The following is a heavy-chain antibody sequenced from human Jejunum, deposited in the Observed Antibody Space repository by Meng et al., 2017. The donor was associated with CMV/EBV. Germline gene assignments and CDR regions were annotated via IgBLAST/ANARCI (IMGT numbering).Heavy chain of an antibody. V-gene: IGHV3-30*04. D-gene: IGHD3-16*01. CDR3: ARDGGGFNSSPFDC. J-gene: IGHJ4*02. CDR1: GFPFSSHA. CDR2: TSYDGNSQ. Sequence: GFPFSSHAMPWVRQAPGKGLEWVAVTSYDGNSQYYTDSVQGRFTIARDNSDNMLYLQMNSLRADDTAVYYCARDGGGFNSSPFDCWGQGTLATVSS.